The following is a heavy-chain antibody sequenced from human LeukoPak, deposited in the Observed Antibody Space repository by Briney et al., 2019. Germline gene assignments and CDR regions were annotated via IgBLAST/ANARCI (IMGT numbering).Heavy chain of an antibody. J-gene: IGHJ4*02. D-gene: IGHD3-10*01. CDR2: ISYDGSNK. CDR3: ARSGLMIRGVIDY. V-gene: IGHV3-30*04. Sequence: GGSLRLSCAASGFTFSSYAMYWVRQAPGKGLEWVAVISYDGSNKYYADSVKGRFTISRDNSKNTLYLQMNSLRAEDTAVYYCARSGLMIRGVIDYWGQGTLVTVSS. CDR1: GFTFSSYA.